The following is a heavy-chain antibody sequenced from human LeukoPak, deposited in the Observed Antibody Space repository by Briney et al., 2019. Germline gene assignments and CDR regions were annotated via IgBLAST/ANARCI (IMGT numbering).Heavy chain of an antibody. CDR2: MNPNSGNT. V-gene: IGHV1-8*01. CDR3: ARSWGNYYGSGSYYQEVDYYYYYGMDV. CDR1: GYTFTSYD. Sequence: ASVKVSCKASGYTFTSYDINWVRQATGQGLEWMGWMNPNSGNTGYAQKFQGRVTMTRNTSISTAYMELSSLRSEDTAVYYCARSWGNYYGSGSYYQEVDYYYYYGMDVWGQGTTVTVSS. J-gene: IGHJ6*02. D-gene: IGHD3-10*01.